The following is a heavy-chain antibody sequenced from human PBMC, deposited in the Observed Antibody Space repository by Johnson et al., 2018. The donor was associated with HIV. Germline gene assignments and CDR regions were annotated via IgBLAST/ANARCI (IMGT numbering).Heavy chain of an antibody. Sequence: VQLVESGGGLAQPGGSLRLSCAASGLNVSGHYMSWVRQSPGKGLEWVSVIYSGGLTYYAQSVKGRFTISRDNSKNTLYLQMNSLRCDDTAIYYCQKHNFGNYVSRALDIWGQGTMVTVSS. CDR3: QKHNFGNYVSRALDI. CDR1: GLNVSGHY. J-gene: IGHJ3*02. CDR2: IYSGGLT. D-gene: IGHD4-17*01. V-gene: IGHV3-66*02.